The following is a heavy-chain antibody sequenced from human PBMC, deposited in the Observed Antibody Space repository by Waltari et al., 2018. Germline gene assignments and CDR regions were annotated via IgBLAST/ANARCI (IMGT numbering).Heavy chain of an antibody. V-gene: IGHV4-61*09. Sequence: QVQLQESGPGLVKPSQTLSLTCSVSGGSISSGSYYWSWIRQPAGKGLEWIGHIYTSGSTNYTPPLESRVTISVDTSKNQFSLKLGSVTAADTAVYYCAREEDDHDISAYHFWGQGTLVTVSS. CDR3: AREEDDHDISAYHF. CDR1: GGSISSGSYY. CDR2: IYTSGST. J-gene: IGHJ4*02. D-gene: IGHD3-22*01.